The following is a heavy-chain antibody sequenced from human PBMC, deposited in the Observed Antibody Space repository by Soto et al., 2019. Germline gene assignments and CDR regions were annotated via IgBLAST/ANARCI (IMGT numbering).Heavy chain of an antibody. Sequence: PGGSLRLSCAASGFTFSSYAMHWVRQAPGKGLEWVAVISYDGSNKYYADSVKGRFTISRDNSKNTLYLQMNSLRAEDTAVYYCARDGTIYSSSSPGYWGQGTLVTVSS. V-gene: IGHV3-30-3*01. D-gene: IGHD6-6*01. CDR1: GFTFSSYA. CDR2: ISYDGSNK. J-gene: IGHJ4*02. CDR3: ARDGTIYSSSSPGY.